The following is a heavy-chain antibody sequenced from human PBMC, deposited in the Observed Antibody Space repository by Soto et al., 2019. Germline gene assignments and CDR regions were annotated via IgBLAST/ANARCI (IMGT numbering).Heavy chain of an antibody. D-gene: IGHD6-13*01. CDR2: IKSKRDSGTT. Sequence: GGSLRLSGGASGFPFSNAWMNSVRQAPGKGLEWVGRIKSKRDSGTTDYAAPVKGRFTISRDDSKNTVYLQMNGLRTEDTAVYYCATSVVVSGTVDCWGQGTLVTFSS. CDR3: ATSVVVSGTVDC. CDR1: GFPFSNAW. J-gene: IGHJ4*02. V-gene: IGHV3-15*07.